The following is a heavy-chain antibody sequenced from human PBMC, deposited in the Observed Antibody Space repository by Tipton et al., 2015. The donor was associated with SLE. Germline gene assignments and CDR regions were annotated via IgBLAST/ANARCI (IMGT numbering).Heavy chain of an antibody. V-gene: IGHV3-23*03. J-gene: IGHJ4*02. Sequence: SLRLSCAASGFTFSSYAMSWVRQAPGKGLEWVSVIYSGGSTYYADSVKGRFAISRDNSKNTLYLQINSLRAEDTAVYYCAKDDSSGDYWGQGTLVTVSS. D-gene: IGHD3-22*01. CDR2: IYSGGST. CDR3: AKDDSSGDY. CDR1: GFTFSSYA.